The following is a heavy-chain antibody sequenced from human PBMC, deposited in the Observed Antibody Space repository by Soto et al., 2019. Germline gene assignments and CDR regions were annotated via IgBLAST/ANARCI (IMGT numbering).Heavy chain of an antibody. CDR2: VNPNSGNA. D-gene: IGHD6-19*01. CDR1: GYTFTSYD. CDR3: ARGVAAGFDY. V-gene: IGHV1-8*01. J-gene: IGHJ4*02. Sequence: VQLVQSGAEVKEPGASVKVSCRASGYTFTSYDINWVRQATGQGPEWMGWVNPNSGNARYTQNFQGRVTMTRDTSINTAYMELSSLRSDDTAVYYCARGVAAGFDYWGQGTLVTVSS.